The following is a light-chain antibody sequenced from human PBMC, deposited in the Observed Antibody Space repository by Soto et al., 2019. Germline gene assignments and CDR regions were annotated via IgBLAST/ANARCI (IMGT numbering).Light chain of an antibody. Sequence: QSVLTQPPSVSGAPGQRVTISCTGSSSNIGAGYNVYWYQQLPGTAPKLLIYGNHNRPSGVPDRFSDSKSGTSASLAITDLQAEDEADYYCQSYDSSLSEGVFGGGTKLTVL. V-gene: IGLV1-40*01. CDR1: SSNIGAGYN. J-gene: IGLJ3*02. CDR3: QSYDSSLSEGV. CDR2: GNH.